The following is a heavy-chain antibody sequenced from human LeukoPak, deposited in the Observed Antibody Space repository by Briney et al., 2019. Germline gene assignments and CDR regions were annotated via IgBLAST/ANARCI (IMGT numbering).Heavy chain of an antibody. J-gene: IGHJ4*02. CDR2: INEDGSTT. Sequence: GGSLRLSCAASGFTFDDYAMHWVRQAPGKGLVWVSRINEDGSTTNYADSVKGRSTIFRDNAKNTLYLQMNSLRAEDTAVYYCVRDLGGRSGHWGQGTLVTVSS. CDR3: VRDLGGRSGH. CDR1: GFTFDDYA. D-gene: IGHD1-26*01. V-gene: IGHV3-74*01.